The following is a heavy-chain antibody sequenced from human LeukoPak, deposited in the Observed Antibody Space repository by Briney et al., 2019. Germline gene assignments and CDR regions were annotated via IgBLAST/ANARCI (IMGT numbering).Heavy chain of an antibody. J-gene: IGHJ4*02. CDR2: ISGSGGST. D-gene: IGHD3-9*01. Sequence: GGSLRLSCAASGFTFSSYAMSCVRQAPGKGLEWVSAISGSGGSTYYADSVKGRFTISRANSKNTLYLQMNRLRAEDTAVYYCAANYALLTGFDYWGQGTLVTVSS. CDR3: AANYALLTGFDY. CDR1: GFTFSSYA. V-gene: IGHV3-23*01.